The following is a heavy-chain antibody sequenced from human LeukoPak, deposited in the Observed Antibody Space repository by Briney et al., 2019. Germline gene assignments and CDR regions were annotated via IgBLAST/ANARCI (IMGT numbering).Heavy chain of an antibody. Sequence: PGGSLRLSCTASEFTFSSYWMSWVRQVPGKGLVWVSRINNDGSSASYVDSVKGRFTISRDNAKNTLFLQMNSLRAEDTAVYYCARRGTGHGMDVWGQGTTVIVSS. V-gene: IGHV3-74*01. CDR2: INNDGSSA. CDR3: ARRGTGHGMDV. J-gene: IGHJ6*02. CDR1: EFTFSSYW. D-gene: IGHD1-1*01.